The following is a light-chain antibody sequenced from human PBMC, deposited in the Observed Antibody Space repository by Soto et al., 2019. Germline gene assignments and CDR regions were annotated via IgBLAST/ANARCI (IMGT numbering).Light chain of an antibody. CDR3: QQYGSSPR. Sequence: EIVLTQSPATLSLSPGARATLSCRASQSVSSYLAWYQQKPGQAPSLLIYGASSRATGIPDRFSGSGSGTDFTLTIRRLEPEDCAVDYCQQYGSSPRFGQGTK. J-gene: IGKJ1*01. CDR1: QSVSSY. V-gene: IGKV3-20*01. CDR2: GAS.